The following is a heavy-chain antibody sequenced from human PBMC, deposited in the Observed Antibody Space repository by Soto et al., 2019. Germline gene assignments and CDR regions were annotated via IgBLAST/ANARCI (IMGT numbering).Heavy chain of an antibody. V-gene: IGHV5-51*01. CDR1: GYSFTTYW. J-gene: IGHJ4*02. Sequence: RGESLKISCKVSGYSFTTYWIGWVRQMPGRGLEWMGTLYPGDSETRYSPSFQGQVTISADKSISTAYLQWSSLKASDTAMYYCARQGNGGEGFDFWGQGTLVTVSS. D-gene: IGHD4-17*01. CDR2: LYPGDSET. CDR3: ARQGNGGEGFDF.